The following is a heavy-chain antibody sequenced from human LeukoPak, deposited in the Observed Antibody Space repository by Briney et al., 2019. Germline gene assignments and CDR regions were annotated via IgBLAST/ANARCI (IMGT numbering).Heavy chain of an antibody. CDR1: GFTFSSYS. CDR2: ISSSSNAI. D-gene: IGHD3-10*01. Sequence: GGSLRLSCAASGFTFSSYSMNWVRQAPGKGLEWVSYISSSSNAIYYADSVKGRFTISRDNAKNSLYLQMNSLRAEDTAVYYCARDTLLITMFDYWGQGTLVTVSS. CDR3: ARDTLLITMFDY. J-gene: IGHJ4*02. V-gene: IGHV3-48*04.